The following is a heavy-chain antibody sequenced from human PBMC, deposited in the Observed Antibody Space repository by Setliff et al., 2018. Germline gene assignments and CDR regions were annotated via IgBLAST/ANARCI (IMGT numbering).Heavy chain of an antibody. D-gene: IGHD2-2*01. Sequence: SETLSLTCTVSGGSISSGGYYWSWIRQPAGKGLEWIGHIYTSGSTNYNPSLKSRVTISVDTSKNQFSLKLSSVTAADTAVYYCARSVASTSLTTTTAYYYYYMDVWGKGTTVTVSS. CDR3: ARSVASTSLTTTTAYYYYYMDV. J-gene: IGHJ6*03. CDR2: IYTSGST. CDR1: GGSISSGGYY. V-gene: IGHV4-61*09.